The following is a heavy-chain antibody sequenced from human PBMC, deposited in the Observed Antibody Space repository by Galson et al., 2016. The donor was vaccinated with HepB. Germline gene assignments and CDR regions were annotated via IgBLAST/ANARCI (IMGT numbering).Heavy chain of an antibody. D-gene: IGHD2/OR15-2a*01. J-gene: IGHJ5*02. CDR1: GGSLTSANYA. CDR2: IYYDGTT. Sequence: TLSLTCSVSGGSLTSANYAWSWIRQPPGKGLEWIGHIYYDGTTYYKPSLQGTVSISLDTSKSQFSLNLNSVTSADTALYYCARRLAYCNTSGCRNWFDPWGQGTLVTISS. CDR3: ARRLAYCNTSGCRNWFDP. V-gene: IGHV4-30-4*01.